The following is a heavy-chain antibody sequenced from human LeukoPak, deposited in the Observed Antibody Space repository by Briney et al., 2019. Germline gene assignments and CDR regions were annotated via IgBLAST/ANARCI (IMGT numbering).Heavy chain of an antibody. CDR1: GYTFTNYA. J-gene: IGHJ4*02. V-gene: IGHV7-4-1*02. CDR3: ARDLRTYGDHLPGDFDY. CDR2: INTNTGNP. Sequence: AAVKVSCKASGYTFTNYAMNWVRQAPAQGLEWMGWINTNTGNPTYAQGFTGRFVFSFDTSVSTAYLQISSLRPEDTAVYYCARDLRTYGDHLPGDFDYWGQGTQVTVSS. D-gene: IGHD4-17*01.